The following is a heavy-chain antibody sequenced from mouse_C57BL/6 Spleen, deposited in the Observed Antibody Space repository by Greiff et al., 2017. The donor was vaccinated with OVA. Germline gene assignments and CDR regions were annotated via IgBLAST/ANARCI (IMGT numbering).Heavy chain of an antibody. J-gene: IGHJ4*01. D-gene: IGHD2-14*01. Sequence: VQLQQPGAELVMPGASVKLSCKASGYTFTSYWMHWVKQRPGQGLEWIGEIDPSDSYTNYNQKFKGKSTLTVDKSSSTAYMQLSSLTSEDSAVYYCARSPRYEGAMDYWGQGTSVTVSS. CDR1: GYTFTSYW. CDR2: IDPSDSYT. CDR3: ARSPRYEGAMDY. V-gene: IGHV1-69*01.